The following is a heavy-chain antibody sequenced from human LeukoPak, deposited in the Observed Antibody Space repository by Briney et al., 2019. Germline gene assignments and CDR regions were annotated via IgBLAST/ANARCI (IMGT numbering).Heavy chain of an antibody. CDR2: ISSSSGSK. V-gene: IGHV3-21*01. CDR3: VRGDRRDF. Sequence: GGSLRLSCAASGFTFSSYAMNWVRQAPGKGLEWLSSISSSSGSKYYADAVRGRFIISRDNAKGSLFLQMNSLRAEDTAVYYCVRGDRRDFWGQGTLVTVSS. J-gene: IGHJ4*02. CDR1: GFTFSSYA. D-gene: IGHD2-21*02.